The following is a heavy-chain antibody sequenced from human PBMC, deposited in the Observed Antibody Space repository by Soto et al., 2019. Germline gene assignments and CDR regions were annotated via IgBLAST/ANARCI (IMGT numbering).Heavy chain of an antibody. Sequence: PSETLSLTCAFSGCSMRSGGYYWSWIRQHPGKGLEWIGYIYYSGSTYYNPSLKSRVTISVDTSKNQFSLKLSSVTAADTAVYYCARITGGVGATKVPLFDYWGQGTLVTVSS. D-gene: IGHD1-26*01. CDR2: IYYSGST. J-gene: IGHJ4*02. V-gene: IGHV4-31*11. CDR3: ARITGGVGATKVPLFDY. CDR1: GCSMRSGGYY.